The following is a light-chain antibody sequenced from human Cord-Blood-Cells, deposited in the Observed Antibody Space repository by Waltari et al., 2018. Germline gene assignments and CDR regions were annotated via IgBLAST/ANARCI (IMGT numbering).Light chain of an antibody. CDR2: QDS. CDR1: KLGDKY. V-gene: IGLV3-1*01. CDR3: QAWDSSTAV. J-gene: IGLJ2*01. Sequence: SYELTQPPSVSVSPGQTASITCSGDKLGDKYACWYKQKPGQSPVLVLYQDSKRPSGLPGRFSGSNSGNTATLTISGTQAMDEADYYCQAWDSSTAVFGGGTKLTVL.